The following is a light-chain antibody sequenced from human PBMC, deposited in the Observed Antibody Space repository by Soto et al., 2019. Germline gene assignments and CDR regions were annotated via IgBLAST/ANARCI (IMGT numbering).Light chain of an antibody. Sequence: DVVMTQTPLSLSVAPLQPASISCKSSQSLLHITGETFLFWYLQKXGQSPQLXXYEVSTRVSGVPERFSGSGSGTDFTLEISRVETDDVGIYYCMQSTQLPPTFGQGTRLEIK. CDR2: EVS. V-gene: IGKV2D-29*02. CDR1: QSLLHITGETF. J-gene: IGKJ5*01. CDR3: MQSTQLPPT.